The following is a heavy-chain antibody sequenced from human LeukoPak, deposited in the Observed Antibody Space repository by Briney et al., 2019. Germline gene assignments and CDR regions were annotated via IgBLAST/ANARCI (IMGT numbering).Heavy chain of an antibody. CDR2: IIPILGIA. V-gene: IGHV1-69*04. Sequence: GASVKVSCKASGGTFSSYAISWVRQAPGQGLEWMGRIIPILGIANYAQKFQGRVTTTADKSTSTAYMELSSLRSEDTAVYYCARDQKGFDYWGQGTLVTVSS. J-gene: IGHJ4*02. CDR3: ARDQKGFDY. CDR1: GGTFSSYA.